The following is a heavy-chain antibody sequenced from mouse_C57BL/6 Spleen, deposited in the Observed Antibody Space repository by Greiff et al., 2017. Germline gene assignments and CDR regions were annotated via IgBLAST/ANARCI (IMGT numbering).Heavy chain of an antibody. J-gene: IGHJ2*01. CDR1: GFNIKDDY. D-gene: IGHD3-2*02. Sequence: VQLQQSGAELVRPGASVKLSCTASGFNIKDDYMHWVKQRPEQGLEWIGWIDPENGDTEYASKFQGKATITADTSSNTAYLQLSSLTSEDTAVYYCTTRLAQATYYFDYWGQGTTLTVSS. V-gene: IGHV14-4*01. CDR2: IDPENGDT. CDR3: TTRLAQATYYFDY.